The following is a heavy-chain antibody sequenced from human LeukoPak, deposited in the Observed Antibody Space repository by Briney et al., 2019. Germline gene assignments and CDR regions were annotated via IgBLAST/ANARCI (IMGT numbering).Heavy chain of an antibody. Sequence: SETLSLTCTVSGGSIGTYYWSWVRQSPGKGLEWIGYTYVTGNRYNPYLQSRVTISVDTSRNQFFLRMSSVTAADTAVYYCARHIGGGIEDMDVWGKGTKVTVSS. CDR1: GGSIGTYY. V-gene: IGHV4-59*08. CDR2: TYVTGN. J-gene: IGHJ6*03. CDR3: ARHIGGGIEDMDV. D-gene: IGHD3-16*02.